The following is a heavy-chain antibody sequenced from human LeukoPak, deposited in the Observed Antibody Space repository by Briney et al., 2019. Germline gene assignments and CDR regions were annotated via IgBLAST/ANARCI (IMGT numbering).Heavy chain of an antibody. CDR3: ARGGLKGYSSSWYAADY. J-gene: IGHJ4*02. D-gene: IGHD6-13*01. CDR2: INHSGST. V-gene: IGHV4-34*01. CDR1: GGSFSGYY. Sequence: PSETLSLTCAVYGGSFSGYYWSWIRQRPGKGLEWIGEINHSGSTNYNPSLKSRVTISVDTSKNQFSLKLSSVTAADTAVYYCARGGLKGYSSSWYAADYWGQGTLVTVSS.